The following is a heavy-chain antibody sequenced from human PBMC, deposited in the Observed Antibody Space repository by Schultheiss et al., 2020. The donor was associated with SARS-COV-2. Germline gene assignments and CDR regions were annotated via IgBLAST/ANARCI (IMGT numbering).Heavy chain of an antibody. CDR3: AKDRPLNKILGVVRPGGMDV. J-gene: IGHJ6*02. V-gene: IGHV3-15*01. CDR1: GFTFSNAW. D-gene: IGHD3-3*01. CDR2: IKSKTDGGTT. Sequence: GGSLRLSCAASGFTFSNAWMSWVRQAPGKGLEWVGHIKSKTDGGTTDYAAPVKGRFTISRDNSKNTLFLQMNSLRAEDTAVYYCAKDRPLNKILGVVRPGGMDVWGQGTTVTVSS.